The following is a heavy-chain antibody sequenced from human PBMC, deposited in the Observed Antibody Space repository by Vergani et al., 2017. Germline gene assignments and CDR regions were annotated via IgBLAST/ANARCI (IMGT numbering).Heavy chain of an antibody. V-gene: IGHV3-9*01. CDR1: GFTFDDYA. J-gene: IGHJ4*02. Sequence: EVQLVESGGGLVQPGRSLRLSCAASGFTFDDYAMHWVRQAPGKGLEWVSGISWNSGSIGYADSVKGRFTISRDNAKNSLYLQMNSLRAEDTALYYCAKAQLPEYSSGLDYWGQGTLVTVSS. CDR3: AKAQLPEYSSGLDY. CDR2: ISWNSGSI. D-gene: IGHD6-19*01.